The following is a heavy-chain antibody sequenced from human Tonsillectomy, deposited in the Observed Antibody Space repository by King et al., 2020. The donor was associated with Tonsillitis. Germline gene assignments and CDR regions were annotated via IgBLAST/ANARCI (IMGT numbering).Heavy chain of an antibody. CDR3: ARGRGGSYSAFDI. CDR2: ISSSSSAK. Sequence: VQLVQSGGGLVQPGGSLRLSCAASTITSNTYSLNWVRQAPGKGLEWVSYISSSSSAKYYADSVKGRFTISRDNAKNSLYLQMNSLRDEDTAVYYCARGRGGSYSAFDIWGQGTMVTVSS. D-gene: IGHD3-10*01. CDR1: TITSNTYS. V-gene: IGHV3-48*02. J-gene: IGHJ3*02.